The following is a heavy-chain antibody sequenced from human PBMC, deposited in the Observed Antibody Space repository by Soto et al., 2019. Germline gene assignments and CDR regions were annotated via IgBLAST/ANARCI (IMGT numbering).Heavy chain of an antibody. CDR2: ISGSGDNT. J-gene: IGHJ4*02. CDR1: GFTFSYA. V-gene: IGHV3-23*01. D-gene: IGHD3-22*01. Sequence: QPGGSLRLSCAASGFTFSYAMNWVRQAPGKGLEWVSAISGSGDNTYYADSVKGRFTISRDNSKNTLYLQMNSLRAEDSAVYYCAKDTPSYYDSSGLFDYWGQGTLVTVSS. CDR3: AKDTPSYYDSSGLFDY.